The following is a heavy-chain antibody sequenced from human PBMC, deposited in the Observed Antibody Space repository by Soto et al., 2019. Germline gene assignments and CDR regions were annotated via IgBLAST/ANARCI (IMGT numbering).Heavy chain of an antibody. D-gene: IGHD3-22*01. J-gene: IGHJ6*02. CDR2: IYYSGST. V-gene: IGHV4-39*02. CDR3: ASLKYSYDSSGYTWGYGMDV. Sequence: SETLSLTCTVSGGSISSSSYYWGWIRQPPGKGLEGIGSIYYSGSTYYNPSLKRRVTISVDTTKNHFSLKLSSVTAADTAVYYCASLKYSYDSSGYTWGYGMDVWGQGNKVTLCS. CDR1: GGSISSSSYY.